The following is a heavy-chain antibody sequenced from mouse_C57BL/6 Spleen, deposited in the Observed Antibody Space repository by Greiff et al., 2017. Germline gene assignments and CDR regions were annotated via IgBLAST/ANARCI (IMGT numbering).Heavy chain of an antibody. D-gene: IGHD1-1*01. J-gene: IGHJ1*03. CDR2: ISYDGSN. CDR3: AREAHYYGSSYGYFDV. V-gene: IGHV3-6*01. Sequence: EVQLQQSGPGLVKPSQSLSLTCSVTGYSITSGYYWNWIRQFPGNKLEWMGYISYDGSNNYNPSLKNRISITRDTSKNQFFLKLNSVTTEDTATYYCAREAHYYGSSYGYFDVWGTGTTVTVSS. CDR1: GYSITSGYY.